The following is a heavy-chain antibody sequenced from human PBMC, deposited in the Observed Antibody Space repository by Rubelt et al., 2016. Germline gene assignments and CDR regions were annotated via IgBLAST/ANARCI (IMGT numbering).Heavy chain of an antibody. Sequence: RGEWVGFIRSKAYGGTTEYAASVKGRFTISRDDSKSIAYLQMNSLKTEDTAVYYCTREDPGYRSSYYYYGMDVWGQGTTVTVSS. CDR3: TREDPGYRSSYYYYGMDV. D-gene: IGHD6-13*01. V-gene: IGHV3-49*02. J-gene: IGHJ6*02. CDR2: IRSKAYGGTT.